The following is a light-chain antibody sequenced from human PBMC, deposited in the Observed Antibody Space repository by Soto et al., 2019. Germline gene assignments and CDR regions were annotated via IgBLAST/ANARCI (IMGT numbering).Light chain of an antibody. CDR2: GAS. CDR3: QQLNSDWYA. V-gene: IGKV1-9*01. CDR1: QGISTY. Sequence: DIQLTQSPSFLSASVGDRVTITCRASQGISTYLAWYLQRPGKAPKLLIYGASTLQSGVPSRFSGSGSGTEFTLTISGVQPEDFGTYYCQQLNSDWYAFGQGTKLEIK. J-gene: IGKJ2*01.